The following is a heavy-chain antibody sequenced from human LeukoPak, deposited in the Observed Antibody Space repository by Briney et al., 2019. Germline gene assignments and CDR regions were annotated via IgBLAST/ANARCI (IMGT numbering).Heavy chain of an antibody. CDR1: IYIFTSYW. V-gene: IGHV5-51*01. Sequence: GESLKISCQGHIYIFTSYWIGWVRQLPGKGLEWMGIINPADSDTRHSPPFQGQVTISTDKSISTAYLQWSSLKASDTAMYYCARLGDYGMDVWGQGTTVAVSS. CDR2: INPADSDT. CDR3: ARLGDYGMDV. J-gene: IGHJ6*02.